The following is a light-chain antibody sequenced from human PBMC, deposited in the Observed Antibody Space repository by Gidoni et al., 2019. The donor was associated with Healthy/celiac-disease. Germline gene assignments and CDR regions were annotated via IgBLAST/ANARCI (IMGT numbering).Light chain of an antibody. Sequence: QSVLPQPPSVSGAPGPSVTISCTGSSSNIGAGYVVHWYQQLPGTAPKLLIYGNSNRPSGVPDRFSGSKSGTSASLAITGLQAEDEADYYCQSYDSSLSGWVFGGGTKLTVL. V-gene: IGLV1-40*01. J-gene: IGLJ3*02. CDR3: QSYDSSLSGWV. CDR1: SSNIGAGYV. CDR2: GNS.